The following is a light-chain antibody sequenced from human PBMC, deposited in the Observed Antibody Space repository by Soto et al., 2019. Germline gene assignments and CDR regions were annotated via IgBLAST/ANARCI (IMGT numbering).Light chain of an antibody. J-gene: IGKJ1*01. CDR1: QTISSW. Sequence: DIQMTQSPSTPSGSVGDRVTITCRASQTISSWLAWYQQKPGKAPKLLIYKASGLESGVPSRFSGSGSGTDFTLTISRLQPDDFATYYCQQYDSYPVTFGQGTKVDIK. CDR3: QQYDSYPVT. V-gene: IGKV1-5*03. CDR2: KAS.